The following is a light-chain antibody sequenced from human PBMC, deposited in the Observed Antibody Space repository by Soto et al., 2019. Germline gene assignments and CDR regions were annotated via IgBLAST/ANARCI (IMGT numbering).Light chain of an antibody. CDR3: QQYNSYSS. Sequence: DIQMTQSPSTLSASVGDRVTITCRASQSISSWLAWYQQKPGKAPKLLIYDASSLESGVPSRFSGSGSGTEFTLTISRLQHDDFATYYCQQYNSYSSFAQGTKVEIK. CDR1: QSISSW. CDR2: DAS. J-gene: IGKJ1*01. V-gene: IGKV1-5*01.